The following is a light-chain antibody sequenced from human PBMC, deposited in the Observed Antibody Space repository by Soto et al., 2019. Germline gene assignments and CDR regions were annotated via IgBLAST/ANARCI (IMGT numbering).Light chain of an antibody. V-gene: IGKV3-15*01. CDR1: QSIGRS. Sequence: EIVLTQSPATLSLFPGERATLSCRASQSIGRSLAWYQQRPGQAPRLLIYGASTRATGIPARFSGSGSGTEFTLTISSLQSEDFGVYYCQQYNNWPRTFGQGTKVDIK. CDR3: QQYNNWPRT. CDR2: GAS. J-gene: IGKJ1*01.